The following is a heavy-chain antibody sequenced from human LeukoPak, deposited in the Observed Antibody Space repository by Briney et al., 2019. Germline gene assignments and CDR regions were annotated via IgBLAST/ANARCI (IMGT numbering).Heavy chain of an antibody. CDR2: IYYSGST. Sequence: SETLSLTCTVSGYSISSGYYWGWIRQPPGKGLEWIGSIYYSGSTYYNPSLKSRVTISVDTSKNQFSLKLSSVTAADTAVYYCARGTYYYDSSGYLPFDYWGQGTLVTVSS. CDR1: GYSISSGYY. V-gene: IGHV4-38-2*02. CDR3: ARGTYYYDSSGYLPFDY. J-gene: IGHJ4*02. D-gene: IGHD3-22*01.